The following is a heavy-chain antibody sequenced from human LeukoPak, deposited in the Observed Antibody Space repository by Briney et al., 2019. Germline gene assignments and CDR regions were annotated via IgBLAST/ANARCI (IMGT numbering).Heavy chain of an antibody. V-gene: IGHV1-2*02. CDR2: INPNSGGT. D-gene: IGHD3-22*01. J-gene: IGHJ4*02. CDR1: GYTFTGYY. Sequence: ASVKVSCKASGYTFTGYYMHWVRQAPGQGLEWMGWINPNSGGTNYAQKFQGRVTMTRDTSISTAYMELSRLRSDDTAVYYCASSITMIVVVTPAPNFDCWGQGTLVTVSS. CDR3: ASSITMIVVVTPAPNFDC.